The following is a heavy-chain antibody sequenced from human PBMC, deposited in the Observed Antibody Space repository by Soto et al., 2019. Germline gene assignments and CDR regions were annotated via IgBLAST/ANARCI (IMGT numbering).Heavy chain of an antibody. J-gene: IGHJ3*02. CDR1: GFSFSSYS. V-gene: IGHV3-48*02. D-gene: IGHD6-19*01. CDR3: VRDSGWAFDN. CDR2: ISSSKTYI. Sequence: EVQLVESGGGLVQPGQSLRVSCAASGFSFSSYSMNWVRQAPGKGLEWISYISSSKTYIWYADSVKGRFTISRDNAKKSLSLQMKRLRDEETAVYYCVRDSGWAFDNWGLGKMVTVSS.